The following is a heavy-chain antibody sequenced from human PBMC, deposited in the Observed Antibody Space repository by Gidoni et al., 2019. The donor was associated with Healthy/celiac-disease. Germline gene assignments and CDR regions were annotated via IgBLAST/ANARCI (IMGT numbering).Heavy chain of an antibody. J-gene: IGHJ6*02. CDR1: GYTFTSYD. D-gene: IGHD2-21*02. V-gene: IGHV1-8*01. Sequence: QVQLVQSGAEVKKPGASVKVSCKASGYTFTSYDINWVRQATGQGLEWMGWMNPNSGNTGYAQKFQGRVTMTRNTSISTSYMELGSLRSEDTAVYYCARGVTYYYYYYGMDVWGQGTTVTVSS. CDR3: ARGVTYYYYYYGMDV. CDR2: MNPNSGNT.